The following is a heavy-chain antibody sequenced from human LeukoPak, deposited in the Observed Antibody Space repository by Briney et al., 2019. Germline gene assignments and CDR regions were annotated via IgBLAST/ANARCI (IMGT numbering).Heavy chain of an antibody. CDR2: ISWNSGSI. Sequence: GGSLRLSCAASGFTFDDYAMHWVRQAPGKGLEWVSGISWNSGSIGYADSVKGRFTISRDNAKNSLYLQMNSLRAEDTALYYCVPEHYDIGGDWVFDYWGQGTLVTVSS. V-gene: IGHV3-9*01. D-gene: IGHD3-22*01. CDR3: VPEHYDIGGDWVFDY. CDR1: GFTFDDYA. J-gene: IGHJ4*02.